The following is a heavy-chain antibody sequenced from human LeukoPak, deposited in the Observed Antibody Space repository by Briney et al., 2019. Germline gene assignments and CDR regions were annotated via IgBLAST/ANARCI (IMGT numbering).Heavy chain of an antibody. V-gene: IGHV3-13*05. CDR1: GFTFSRYD. D-gene: IGHD1-26*01. J-gene: IGHJ6*04. CDR3: ARGASREGRYYYYGMDV. CDR2: IGTAGDP. Sequence: GGSLRLSCAASGFTFSRYDMHWVRQATGKGLEWVSAIGTAGDPYYPGSVKGRFTISRENAKNSLYLQMNSLRAGDTAVYYCARGASREGRYYYYGMDVWGKGTTVTVSS.